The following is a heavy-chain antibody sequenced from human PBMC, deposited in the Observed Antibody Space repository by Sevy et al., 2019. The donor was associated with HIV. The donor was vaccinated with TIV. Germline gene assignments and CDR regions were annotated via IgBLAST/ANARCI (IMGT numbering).Heavy chain of an antibody. D-gene: IGHD6-13*01. CDR2: IIPMFGTA. Sequence: ASVKVSCKASGRTFSSSAISWVRQAPGQGLGWLGGIIPMFGTANYVQKFQGRVTITADESTSTAYMELSSLRSEDTAVYYCARSMSWYASFDYWGQGTLVTVSS. CDR3: ARSMSWYASFDY. CDR1: GRTFSSSA. J-gene: IGHJ4*02. V-gene: IGHV1-69*13.